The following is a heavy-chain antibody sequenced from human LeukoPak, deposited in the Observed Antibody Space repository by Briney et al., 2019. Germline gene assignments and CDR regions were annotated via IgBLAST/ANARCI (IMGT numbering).Heavy chain of an antibody. V-gene: IGHV3-11*03. J-gene: IGHJ5*02. Sequence: GGSLRLSCAASGFTFSDYYMSWIRQAPGKGLEWLSYINPTSGYTPYADSVRGRFTISRDNAKNSLYLQMNSLRAEDTAVYYCARLSSGWLIDPWGQGTLVTVSS. CDR3: ARLSSGWLIDP. CDR2: INPTSGYT. CDR1: GFTFSDYY. D-gene: IGHD6-19*01.